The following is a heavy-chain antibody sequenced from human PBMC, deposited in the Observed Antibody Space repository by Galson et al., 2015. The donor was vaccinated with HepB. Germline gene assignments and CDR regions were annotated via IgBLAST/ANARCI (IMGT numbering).Heavy chain of an antibody. CDR1: GFTFSTHG. V-gene: IGHV3-33*01. J-gene: IGHJ5*02. CDR3: VREGDGYNYGGNWFDP. Sequence: LRLSCAASGFTFSTHGMHWVRQAPGKGLEWVAVIWFDGSDKYYADSVKGRFTISRDNSKNTLYLQVNSLRAEDTAVYYCVREGDGYNYGGNWFDPWGQGTLVTVSS. D-gene: IGHD5-24*01. CDR2: IWFDGSDK.